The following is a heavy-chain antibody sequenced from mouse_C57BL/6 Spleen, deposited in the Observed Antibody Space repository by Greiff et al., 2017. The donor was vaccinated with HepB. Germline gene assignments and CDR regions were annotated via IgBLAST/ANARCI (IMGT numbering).Heavy chain of an antibody. CDR2: INPSTGGT. V-gene: IGHV1-42*01. J-gene: IGHJ4*01. Sequence: EVKLLESGPELVKPGASVKISCKASGYSFTGYYMNWVKQSPEKSLEWIGEINPSTGGTTYNQKFKAKATLTVDKSSSTAYMQLKSLTSEDSAVYYCARRYGNYYYAMDYWGQGTSVTVSS. CDR1: GYSFTGYY. CDR3: ARRYGNYYYAMDY. D-gene: IGHD2-1*01.